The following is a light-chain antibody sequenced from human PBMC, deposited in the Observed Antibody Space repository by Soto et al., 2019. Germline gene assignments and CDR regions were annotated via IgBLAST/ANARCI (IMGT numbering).Light chain of an antibody. Sequence: DIQMTQSPSTLSASIGDRVTITCRASQSISSWLAWYQQKPGKAPKLLIYKASSLESGVPSRFSGGGSGTEFTLTISSLQPDDYATYYCQEYNSHSRYTFGQGTKLQIK. CDR1: QSISSW. V-gene: IGKV1-5*03. J-gene: IGKJ2*01. CDR3: QEYNSHSRYT. CDR2: KAS.